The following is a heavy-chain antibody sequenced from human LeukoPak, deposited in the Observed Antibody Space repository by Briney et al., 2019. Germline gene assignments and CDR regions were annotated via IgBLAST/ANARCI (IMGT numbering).Heavy chain of an antibody. CDR2: ISGSGDST. J-gene: IGHJ4*02. CDR3: AKDPSGAWLFEH. D-gene: IGHD6-25*01. Sequence: GGSLRLFCGVSGFTFSNYDMSWVRQAPGKGLEWVSAISGSGDSTYYPDSVKGRFTISRDNSKNTVFLQIHSLRAEDTAVYYCAKDPSGAWLFEHWGQGTLVTVSS. V-gene: IGHV3-23*01. CDR1: GFTFSNYD.